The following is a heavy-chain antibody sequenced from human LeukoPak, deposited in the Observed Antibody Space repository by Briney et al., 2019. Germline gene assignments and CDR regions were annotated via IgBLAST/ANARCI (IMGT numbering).Heavy chain of an antibody. Sequence: SETLSLTCTVSGGSISSYYWSWIRQPPGKGLEWIGYIYCSGSTNYNPSLKSRVTISVDTSKNQFSLKLSSVTAADTAVYYCARVGGGYDAFDIWGQGTMVTVSS. CDR1: GGSISSYY. CDR2: IYCSGST. J-gene: IGHJ3*02. V-gene: IGHV4-59*01. D-gene: IGHD3-22*01. CDR3: ARVGGGYDAFDI.